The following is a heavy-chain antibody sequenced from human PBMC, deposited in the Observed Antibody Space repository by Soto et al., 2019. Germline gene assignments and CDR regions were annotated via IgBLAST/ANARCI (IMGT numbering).Heavy chain of an antibody. CDR3: ARVRYSKRFDP. CDR1: GGSFSGYY. Sequence: SETLSLTCAVYGGSFSGYYWSWIRQPPGKGLEWIGEINHSGSTNYNPSLKSRVTISVDTSKNQFSLKLSSVTAADTAVYYCARVRYSKRFDPWGQGTLVTVSS. D-gene: IGHD1-26*01. J-gene: IGHJ5*02. V-gene: IGHV4-34*01. CDR2: INHSGST.